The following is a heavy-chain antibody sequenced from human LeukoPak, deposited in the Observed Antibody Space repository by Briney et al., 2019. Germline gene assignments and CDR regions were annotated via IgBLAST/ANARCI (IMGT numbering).Heavy chain of an antibody. Sequence: GGSLRLSCAASGFSFSDTYINWVRQIPGTGLEWVGLIKNKADRGEIEYAAPVKDRFTISRDDSKNTVYLQMSSLKTEDTAVYYCTTESSGSLPYWGQGTLVTVSS. V-gene: IGHV3-15*07. CDR1: GFSFSDTY. J-gene: IGHJ4*02. CDR2: IKNKADRGEI. D-gene: IGHD1-26*01. CDR3: TTESSGSLPY.